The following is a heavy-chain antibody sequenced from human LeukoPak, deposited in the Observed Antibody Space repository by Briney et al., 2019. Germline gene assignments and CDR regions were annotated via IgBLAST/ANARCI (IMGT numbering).Heavy chain of an antibody. Sequence: ASVSVSYKASGYTFINHWMHWVRQAPGQGREWGGFINPTGTSTLYAQKFQGRITLTRDMSATTDYMELSSLTSEDTAVYYCARDNSVGDIAWWFDPWGQGTLVTVSS. CDR1: GYTFINHW. J-gene: IGHJ5*02. CDR2: INPTGTST. D-gene: IGHD1-26*01. V-gene: IGHV1-46*01. CDR3: ARDNSVGDIAWWFDP.